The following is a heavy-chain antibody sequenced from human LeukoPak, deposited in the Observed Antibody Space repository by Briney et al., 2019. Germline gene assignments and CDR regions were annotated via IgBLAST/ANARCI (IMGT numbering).Heavy chain of an antibody. J-gene: IGHJ4*02. V-gene: IGHV1-24*01. CDR3: ARVSHRSSSSDFDY. CDR1: GYTLTELS. D-gene: IGHD6-6*01. CDR2: FDPEDGET. Sequence: ASVKVSCKVSGYTLTELSMHWVRQAPGKGLEWMGGFDPEDGETIYAQKLQGRVTMTTDTSTNTVYMEVRSLRSDDTAVYYCARVSHRSSSSDFDYWGQGTLVTVSS.